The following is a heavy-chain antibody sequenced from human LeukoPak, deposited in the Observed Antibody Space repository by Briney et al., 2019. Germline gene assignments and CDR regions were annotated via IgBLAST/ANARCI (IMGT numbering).Heavy chain of an antibody. CDR2: IYESGST. V-gene: IGHV4-34*01. D-gene: IGHD5-18*01. CDR3: ARGAWVTRLGS. Sequence: SETLSLTCAVYGESLNSYYWSWIRQPPGKGLEWIGEIYESGSTGYNPSLKSRGTISMVPSKQQFSLSLTSVTAADTAVYYCARGAWVTRLGSWGLGTPVIVSS. CDR1: GESLNSYY. J-gene: IGHJ4*02.